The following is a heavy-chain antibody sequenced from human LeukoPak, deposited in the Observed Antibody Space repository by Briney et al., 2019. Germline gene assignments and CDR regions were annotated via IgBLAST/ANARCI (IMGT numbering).Heavy chain of an antibody. J-gene: IGHJ4*02. CDR2: IKQDGSEK. CDR3: ARDIDYGGNPEAWDY. V-gene: IGHV3-7*01. CDR1: GFTFSSYW. Sequence: GGSLRLSCAASGFTFSSYWMSWVRQAPGKGLEWVANIKQDGSEKYYVGSVKGRFTISRDNAKNSLYLQMNSLRAEDTAVYYCARDIDYGGNPEAWDYWGQGTLVTVSS. D-gene: IGHD4-23*01.